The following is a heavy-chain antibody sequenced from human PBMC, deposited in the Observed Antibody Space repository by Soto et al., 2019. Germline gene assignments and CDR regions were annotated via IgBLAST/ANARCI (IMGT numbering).Heavy chain of an antibody. CDR3: ARGEVKWFDR. CDR1: GYSFIGYY. J-gene: IGHJ5*02. Sequence: ASVKVSCKASGYSFIGYYMHGVRQAPGQGLEWMGWINPKSGVTNYAQKFQGRVTMTRDTSITTAYMELSSLRSDDTAVYYCARGEVKWFDRFGQGTLFTVSS. CDR2: INPKSGVT. V-gene: IGHV1-2*02.